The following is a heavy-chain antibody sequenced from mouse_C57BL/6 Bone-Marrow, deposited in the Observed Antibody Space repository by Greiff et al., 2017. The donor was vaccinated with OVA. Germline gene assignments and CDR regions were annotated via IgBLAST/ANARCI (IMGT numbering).Heavy chain of an antibody. CDR1: GFTFSSYA. J-gene: IGHJ2*01. V-gene: IGHV5-4*01. Sequence: EVQLMESGGGLVKPGGSLKLSCAASGFTFSSYAMSWVRQTPEKRLEWVATISDGGSYTYYPDNVKGRFTISRDNAKNNLYLQMSHLKSEDTAMYYCARAGLYYPYYFDYWDQGTTLTVSS. D-gene: IGHD2-1*01. CDR2: ISDGGSYT. CDR3: ARAGLYYPYYFDY.